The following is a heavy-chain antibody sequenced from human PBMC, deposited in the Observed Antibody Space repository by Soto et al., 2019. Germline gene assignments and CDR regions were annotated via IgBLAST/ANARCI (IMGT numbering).Heavy chain of an antibody. V-gene: IGHV1-46*01. D-gene: IGHD3-3*01. CDR1: GYTFTSYY. CDR3: ARYAGAYYDFWSGYSNYFDY. Sequence: KVSCKASGYTFTSYYMHWVRQAPGQGLEWMGIINPSGGSTSYAQKFQGRVTMTRDTSTSTVYMELSSLRSEDTAVYYCARYAGAYYDFWSGYSNYFDYWGQGTLVTVSS. J-gene: IGHJ4*02. CDR2: INPSGGST.